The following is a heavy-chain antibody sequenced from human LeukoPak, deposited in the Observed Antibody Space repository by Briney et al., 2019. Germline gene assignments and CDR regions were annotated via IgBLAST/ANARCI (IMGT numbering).Heavy chain of an antibody. V-gene: IGHV3-33*06. CDR2: IWYDGSNK. CDR1: GFTFSSYG. D-gene: IGHD2-15*01. Sequence: GGSLRLSCAASGFTFSSYGMHWVRQAPGKGLEWVAVIWYDGSNKYYADSVKGRFTISRDNSKNTLYLQMNSLRAEDTAVYYCAKPSVVVVAAPGYYVDYWGQGTLVTVSS. CDR3: AKPSVVVVAAPGYYVDY. J-gene: IGHJ4*02.